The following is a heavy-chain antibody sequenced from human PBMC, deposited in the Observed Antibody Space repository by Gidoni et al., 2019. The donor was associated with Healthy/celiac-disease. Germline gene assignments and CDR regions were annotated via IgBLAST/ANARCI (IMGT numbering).Heavy chain of an antibody. CDR2: MSSSGSTI. V-gene: IGHV3-11*01. J-gene: IGHJ4*02. Sequence: QVQLVESGGGLVKPGWSLRLSCAASCFTFSDCYMSWIRQAPGKGLERVSYMSSSGSTIYYADSVKGRFTISRENDKNSLYLQMNSLRAEDTAVYYCLPLAWEFWSGYPLDYWGQGTLVTVSS. D-gene: IGHD3-3*01. CDR1: CFTFSDCY. CDR3: LPLAWEFWSGYPLDY.